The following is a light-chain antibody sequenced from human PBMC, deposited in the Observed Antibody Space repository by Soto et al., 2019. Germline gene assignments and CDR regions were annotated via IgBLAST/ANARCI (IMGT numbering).Light chain of an antibody. J-gene: IGKJ2*01. V-gene: IGKV3-20*01. CDR3: QQYGGSSYT. Sequence: EIVLTQSPGTLSLSPGERATLSCRASQSVSSSYLAWYQQKPGQAPRLLIFGASSRVTDIPDRFSGSGSGTDFTLTISRLEPEDFAVYYCQQYGGSSYTFGQGTKLQIK. CDR2: GAS. CDR1: QSVSSSY.